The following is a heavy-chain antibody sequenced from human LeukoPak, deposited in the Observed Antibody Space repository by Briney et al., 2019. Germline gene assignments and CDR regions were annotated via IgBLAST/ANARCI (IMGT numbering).Heavy chain of an antibody. D-gene: IGHD3-10*01. V-gene: IGHV3-66*01. Sequence: GGSLRLSCAASGFTVSSNYMSWVRQAPGKGLEWVSVIYSGGSTYYADPVKGRFTISRDNAKNSLYLQMNSLRVEDTAVYYCAKVAKYYYGSETYYFFEHWGQGTPVTASS. CDR1: GFTVSSNY. CDR3: AKVAKYYYGSETYYFFEH. J-gene: IGHJ4*02. CDR2: IYSGGST.